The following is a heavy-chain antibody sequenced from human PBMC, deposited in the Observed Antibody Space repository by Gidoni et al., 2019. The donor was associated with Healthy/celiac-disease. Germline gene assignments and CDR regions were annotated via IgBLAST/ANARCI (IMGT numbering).Heavy chain of an antibody. CDR2: IYYSGST. D-gene: IGHD6-13*01. Sequence: QLQLQESGPGLVKPSETLSLTCTVSGGSISSSSYYWGWIRQPPGKGLEWIGSIYYSGSTYYNPSLKSRVTISVDTSKNQFSLKLSSVTAADTAVYYCARPSHIAAAGMEYWGQGTLVTVSS. CDR1: GGSISSSSYY. V-gene: IGHV4-39*01. J-gene: IGHJ4*02. CDR3: ARPSHIAAAGMEY.